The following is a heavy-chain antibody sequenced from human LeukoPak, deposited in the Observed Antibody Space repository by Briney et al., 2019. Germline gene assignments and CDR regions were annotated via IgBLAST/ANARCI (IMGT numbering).Heavy chain of an antibody. CDR1: GGSISSYY. V-gene: IGHV4-4*07. D-gene: IGHD6-13*01. Sequence: PSETLSFTCTVSGGSISSYYWSWIRQPAGKGLEWIGRIYTSGSTNYNPSLKSRVTISVDTSKNQFSLKLSSVTAADTAVYYCARNRGRQQLLPFDYWGQGTLVTVSS. J-gene: IGHJ4*02. CDR3: ARNRGRQQLLPFDY. CDR2: IYTSGST.